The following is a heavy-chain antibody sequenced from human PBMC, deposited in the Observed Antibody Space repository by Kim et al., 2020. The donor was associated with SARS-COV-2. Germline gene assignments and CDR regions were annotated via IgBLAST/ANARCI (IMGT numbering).Heavy chain of an antibody. J-gene: IGHJ4*02. Sequence: GESLKISCKGSGYSFTSYWIGWVRQMPGKGLEWMGIIYPGDSDTRYSPSFQGQVTISADKSISTAYLQWSSLKASDTAMYYCARGEMATIGTLGFDYWGQGTLVTVSS. CDR3: ARGEMATIGTLGFDY. CDR1: GYSFTSYW. D-gene: IGHD5-12*01. CDR2: IYPGDSDT. V-gene: IGHV5-51*01.